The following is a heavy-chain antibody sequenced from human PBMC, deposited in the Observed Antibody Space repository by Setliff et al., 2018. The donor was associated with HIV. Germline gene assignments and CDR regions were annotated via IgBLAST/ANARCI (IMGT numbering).Heavy chain of an antibody. CDR3: AKDPPGFSHFLDY. V-gene: IGHV3-23*01. CDR2: ISDTGDYI. CDR1: AFTFNKYA. J-gene: IGHJ4*02. Sequence: GESLRLSCTASAFTFNKYAMAWVCQAPGKGLEWVSAISDTGDYIYYADSVKGRFTISRDNSADTVYLQMTGLRVEDTAVYFCAKDPPGFSHFLDYWGQGAVVTVSS.